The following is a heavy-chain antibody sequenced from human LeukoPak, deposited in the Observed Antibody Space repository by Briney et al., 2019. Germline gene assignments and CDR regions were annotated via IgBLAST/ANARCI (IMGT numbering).Heavy chain of an antibody. J-gene: IGHJ6*03. CDR1: GFTFGDYA. Sequence: GGSLRLSCTASGFTFGDYAMSWVRQAPGKGLEWVGFIRTEDYDGATDYGASVKGRFTISRDDSKNIAYLQMNSLNTEDTGIYFCTRIFGYYYFYMDVWGKGTTVIVSS. CDR3: TRIFGYYYFYMDV. CDR2: IRTEDYDGAT. D-gene: IGHD3-16*01. V-gene: IGHV3-49*04.